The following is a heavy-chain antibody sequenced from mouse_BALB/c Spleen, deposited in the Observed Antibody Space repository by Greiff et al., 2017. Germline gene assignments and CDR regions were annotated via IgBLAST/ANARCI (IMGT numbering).Heavy chain of an antibody. V-gene: IGHV2-6-7*01. J-gene: IGHJ3*01. CDR2: IWGDGST. D-gene: IGHD1-1*01. Sequence: VHLVESGPGLVAPSQSLSITCTVSGFSLTGYGVNWVRQPPGKGLEWLGMIWGDGSTDYNSALKSRLSISKDNSKSQVFLKMNSLQTDDTARYYCARDYYYGSSYSSWFAYWGQGTLVTVSA. CDR3: ARDYYYGSSYSSWFAY. CDR1: GFSLTGYG.